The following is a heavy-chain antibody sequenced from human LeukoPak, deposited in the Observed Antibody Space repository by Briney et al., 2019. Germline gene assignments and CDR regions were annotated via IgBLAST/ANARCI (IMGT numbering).Heavy chain of an antibody. CDR1: GYTFTSYG. CDR3: TSGPPEWGFDL. V-gene: IGHV1-8*02. CDR2: MSPNSGNT. D-gene: IGHD1-14*01. J-gene: IGHJ2*01. Sequence: ASVKVSCKASGYTFTSYGINWVRQAPGQGLEWMGWMSPNSGNTGYAQKFQGRVTMTRDTSISTAYMELNSLRSEDTAVYYCTSGPPEWGFDLWGRGTLVTVSS.